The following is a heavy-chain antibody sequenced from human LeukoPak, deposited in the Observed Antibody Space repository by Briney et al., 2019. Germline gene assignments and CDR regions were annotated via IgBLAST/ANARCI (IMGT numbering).Heavy chain of an antibody. J-gene: IGHJ4*02. CDR3: ARAEKIAVAGMGYYFDY. Sequence: GGSLRLSCVASGFTFSSNGMHWVRQAPGKGLECVAVIWYDGSNKYYADSVKGRFTISRDNSKNTLYLQMNSLRAEDTAVYYCARAEKIAVAGMGYYFDYWGQGTLVTVSS. CDR1: GFTFSSNG. V-gene: IGHV3-33*01. D-gene: IGHD6-19*01. CDR2: IWYDGSNK.